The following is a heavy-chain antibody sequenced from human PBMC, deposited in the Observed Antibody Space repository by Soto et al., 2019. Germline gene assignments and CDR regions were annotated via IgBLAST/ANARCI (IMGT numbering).Heavy chain of an antibody. Sequence: GGSLRLSCAASGFTFSNAWMSWVRQAPGKGLEWVGRIKSKTDGGTTDYAAPVKGRFTISRDDSKNTLYLQMNSLRIDDTAVYFCATAIGSYSLEFFQDWGQGTLVTVSS. CDR3: ATAIGSYSLEFFQD. J-gene: IGHJ1*01. CDR1: GFTFSNAW. V-gene: IGHV3-15*01. CDR2: IKSKTDGGTT. D-gene: IGHD1-26*01.